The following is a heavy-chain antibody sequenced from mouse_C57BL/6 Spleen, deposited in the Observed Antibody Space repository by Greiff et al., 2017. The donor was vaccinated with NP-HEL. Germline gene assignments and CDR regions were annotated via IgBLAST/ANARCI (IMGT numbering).Heavy chain of an antibody. V-gene: IGHV5-4*01. CDR3: AREGDYSNYVDY. J-gene: IGHJ2*01. CDR1: GFTFSSYA. CDR2: ISDGGSYT. Sequence: EVKVVESGGGLVKPGGSLKLSCAASGFTFSSYAMSWVRQTPEKRLEWVATISDGGSYTYYPDNVKGRFTISRDNAKNNLYLQMSHLKSEDTAMYYCAREGDYSNYVDYWGQGTTLTVSS. D-gene: IGHD2-12*01.